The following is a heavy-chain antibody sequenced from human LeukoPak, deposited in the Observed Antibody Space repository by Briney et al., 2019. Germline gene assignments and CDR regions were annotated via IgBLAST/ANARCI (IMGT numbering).Heavy chain of an antibody. Sequence: GASVKVSCKASGYTFTSHGISWVRQAPGQGLEWMGWISGNNGNTHYAQKLQGRVTMTTDTSTSTANMELRSLRSDDTAVYYCARDVGYYDSSGYYSAEYFHHWGQGTLVTVSS. CDR1: GYTFTSHG. CDR3: ARDVGYYDSSGYYSAEYFHH. CDR2: ISGNNGNT. V-gene: IGHV1-18*01. D-gene: IGHD3-22*01. J-gene: IGHJ1*01.